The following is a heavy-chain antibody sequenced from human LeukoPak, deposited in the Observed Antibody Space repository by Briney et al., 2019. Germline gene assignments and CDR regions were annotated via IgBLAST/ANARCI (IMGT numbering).Heavy chain of an antibody. Sequence: PGGPLRLSCAASGFPFSSHVLSWVRQAPGKGLEWIAYINHNGEAIYYPDFVKGRFIISRDNAKNSLFLQMNDLRDEDTAVYYCARDYDWAFDFWGQGTRVTVSS. D-gene: IGHD3-9*01. V-gene: IGHV3-48*02. CDR3: ARDYDWAFDF. CDR1: GFPFSSHV. J-gene: IGHJ4*02. CDR2: INHNGEAI.